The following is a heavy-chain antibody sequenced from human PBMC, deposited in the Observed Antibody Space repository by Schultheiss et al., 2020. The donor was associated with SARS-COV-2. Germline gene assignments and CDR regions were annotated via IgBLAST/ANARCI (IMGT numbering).Heavy chain of an antibody. J-gene: IGHJ3*02. CDR2: ISGSGGST. CDR1: GFTFSSYA. Sequence: GGSLRLSCAASGFTFSSYAMSWVRQAPGKGLEWVSAISGSGGSTYYADSVKGRFTISRDNSKNTLYLQMNSLRAEDTAVYYCARVGPDGIAAAGGGDAFDIWGQGTMVTVSS. V-gene: IGHV3-23*01. CDR3: ARVGPDGIAAAGGGDAFDI. D-gene: IGHD6-13*01.